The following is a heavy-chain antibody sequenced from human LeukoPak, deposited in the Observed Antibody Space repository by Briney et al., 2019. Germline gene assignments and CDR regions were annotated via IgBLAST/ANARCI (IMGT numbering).Heavy chain of an antibody. V-gene: IGHV3-23*01. CDR3: AKAHYYYYYMDV. Sequence: GGSLRLSCAASGFTFSSNAMSWVRQAPGKGLEWVSAISGSGGSTYYADSVKGRFTISRDNSKSTLYLQMNSLRAEDTAVYYCAKAHYYYYYMDVWGKGTTVTVSS. J-gene: IGHJ6*03. CDR2: ISGSGGST. CDR1: GFTFSSNA.